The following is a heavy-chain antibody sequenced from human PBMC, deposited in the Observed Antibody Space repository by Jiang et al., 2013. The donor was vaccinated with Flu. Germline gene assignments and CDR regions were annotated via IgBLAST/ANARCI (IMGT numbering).Heavy chain of an antibody. J-gene: IGHJ6*03. Sequence: VQLVESGGVVAQPGGSLTLSCAASGFTFEAFTMHWVRQRPGKSLEWVSLLSWNDGSTYSADSVKGRFTISRDNSKNSLYLQMNRLTVEDSGLYYCAKDSSSSGVTGYYMDV. CDR2: LSWNDGST. V-gene: IGHV3-43*01. CDR1: GFTFEAFT. D-gene: IGHD6-6*01. CDR3: AKDSSSSGVTGYYMDV.